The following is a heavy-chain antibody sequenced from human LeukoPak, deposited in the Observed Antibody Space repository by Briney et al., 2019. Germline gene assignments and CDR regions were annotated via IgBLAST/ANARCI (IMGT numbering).Heavy chain of an antibody. CDR3: AREGIAAAGTAFDI. CDR2: IWYDGSNK. J-gene: IGHJ3*02. V-gene: IGHV3-33*01. Sequence: GGSLRLSCAASGFTFNNYGMHWVRQAPGKGLEWVAVIWYDGSNKYYADSVKGRFTISRDNSKNTLYLQMGSLRAEDTAVYYCAREGIAAAGTAFDIWGQGTMVTVSS. CDR1: GFTFNNYG. D-gene: IGHD6-13*01.